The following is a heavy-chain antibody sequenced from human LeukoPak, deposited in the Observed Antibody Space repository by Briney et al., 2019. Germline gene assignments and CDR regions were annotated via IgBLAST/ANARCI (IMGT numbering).Heavy chain of an antibody. CDR2: VYYSGST. J-gene: IGHJ6*03. Sequence: SETLSLTCTVSGCSISSYYWSWIRQPPGKGLDWIGFVYYSGSTNFHPSLQSRVTISVDTSKTQFSLKLSSVTAADTAVYYCARQAYYGSGSYYNVHYYYMDVWGKGTTVTISS. CDR3: ARQAYYGSGSYYNVHYYYMDV. V-gene: IGHV4-59*08. D-gene: IGHD3-10*01. CDR1: GCSISSYY.